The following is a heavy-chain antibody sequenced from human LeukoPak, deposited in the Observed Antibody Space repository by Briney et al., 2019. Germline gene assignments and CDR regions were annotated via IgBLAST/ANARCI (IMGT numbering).Heavy chain of an antibody. Sequence: GGSLRLSCAASGFTFSHYGMHWVRQAPGKGLEWVAVIWRDGSNEYYADSVKGQFTISRDNSKNTLYLQMNSLRAEDTAVYYCARGRGGDYGGNSGHFDYWGQGTLVTVSS. D-gene: IGHD4-23*01. CDR2: IWRDGSNE. V-gene: IGHV3-33*01. J-gene: IGHJ4*02. CDR3: ARGRGGDYGGNSGHFDY. CDR1: GFTFSHYG.